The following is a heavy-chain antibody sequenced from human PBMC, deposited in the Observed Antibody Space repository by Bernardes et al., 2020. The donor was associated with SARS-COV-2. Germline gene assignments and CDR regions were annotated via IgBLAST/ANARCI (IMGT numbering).Heavy chain of an antibody. D-gene: IGHD5-12*01. CDR2: MNQDGSEK. Sequence: GGSLRLSCAASGFTFSTYWMSWVRQAPGKGLEWVVNMNQDGSEKYYVDSVKGRFTISRDNAKNTLYLQMNSLRAEDTAVYYCTRGGYEPFDYWGQGTLVTVSS. CDR1: GFTFSTYW. V-gene: IGHV3-7*01. J-gene: IGHJ4*02. CDR3: TRGGYEPFDY.